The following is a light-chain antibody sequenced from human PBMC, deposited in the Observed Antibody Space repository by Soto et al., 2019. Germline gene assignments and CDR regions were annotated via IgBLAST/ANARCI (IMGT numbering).Light chain of an antibody. J-gene: IGLJ2*01. CDR1: SSNIGSNT. CDR3: VAWDDSLIGYVV. V-gene: IGLV1-44*01. Sequence: QSVLTQPPSASGTPGQRVTISCSGSSSNIGSNTVNWYQQLPGTAPKLVIHTNDQRPSGVPDRFSGSKSGTSASLAISGLHSEDEADYYCVAWDDSLIGYVVFGGGTKVTVL. CDR2: TND.